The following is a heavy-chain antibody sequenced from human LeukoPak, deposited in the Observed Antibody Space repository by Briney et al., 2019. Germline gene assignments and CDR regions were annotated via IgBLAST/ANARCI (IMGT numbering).Heavy chain of an antibody. J-gene: IGHJ4*02. V-gene: IGHV1-69*05. CDR1: GYTFTGYY. CDR3: ARDLDY. Sequence: SVKVSCKASGYTFTGYYMHWVRQAPGQGLEWMGGIIPIFPTPNYAQRFQGRVTITTDGSTSTAYMELSSLTSDDTAVYYCARDLDYWGQGTLVTVSS. CDR2: IIPIFPTP.